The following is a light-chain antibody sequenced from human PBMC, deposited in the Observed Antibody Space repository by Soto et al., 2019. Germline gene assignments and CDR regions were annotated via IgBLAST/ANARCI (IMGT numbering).Light chain of an antibody. Sequence: EIVLTQSPATLSLSPGERATLSCRASQSVSSYLAWYQQKPGQAPRLLIHDASNRATGIPARFSGSGSGTDFTLTISSLEPEDFAVHYCQQRSNWPLLTFGGGTKVEIK. CDR2: DAS. CDR1: QSVSSY. V-gene: IGKV3-11*01. J-gene: IGKJ4*01. CDR3: QQRSNWPLLT.